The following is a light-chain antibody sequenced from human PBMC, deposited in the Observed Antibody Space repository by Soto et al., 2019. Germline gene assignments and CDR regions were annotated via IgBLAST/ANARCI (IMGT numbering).Light chain of an antibody. CDR3: QSFDTSLSGYV. CDR1: RSNIGAGYD. CDR2: ANR. J-gene: IGLJ1*01. V-gene: IGLV1-40*03. Sequence: QAVVTQPPSVSGAPGQRVTISCTGSRSNIGAGYDVHWYQQLPGSAPKLLIYANRNRPSGVPERFSGSKSGASASLAITGLQAQDEADYYCQSFDTSLSGYVFGIGTKVTVL.